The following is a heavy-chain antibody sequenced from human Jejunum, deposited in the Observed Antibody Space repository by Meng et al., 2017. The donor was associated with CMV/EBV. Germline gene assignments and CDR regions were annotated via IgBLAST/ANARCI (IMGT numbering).Heavy chain of an antibody. D-gene: IGHD1-26*01. Sequence: SGFTCGAYAMNWVRQAPGKRLEWVSVISDSGGSTYYAGSVKGRFSISRDNSKNMLYLQMNSLRGEDTAVYYCGNIVRYSGTNPGNYWGQGTLVTLL. CDR1: GFTCGAYA. V-gene: IGHV3-23*01. CDR3: GNIVRYSGTNPGNY. J-gene: IGHJ4*02. CDR2: ISDSGGST.